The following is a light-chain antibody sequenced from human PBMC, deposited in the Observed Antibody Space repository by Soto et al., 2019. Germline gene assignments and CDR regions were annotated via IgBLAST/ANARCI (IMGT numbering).Light chain of an antibody. CDR2: MND. V-gene: IGLV1-44*01. Sequence: QSVLTQAPSVSGAPGRSVTIPCSRGTSNIGRNSVNWYQQFPGTAPKLLIYMNDRRPSGVPDRFSAFRSGASASLAISGLQSEDGATYYCVAWDDNLNVVFGGGTQLTVL. CDR3: VAWDDNLNVV. J-gene: IGLJ2*01. CDR1: TSNIGRNS.